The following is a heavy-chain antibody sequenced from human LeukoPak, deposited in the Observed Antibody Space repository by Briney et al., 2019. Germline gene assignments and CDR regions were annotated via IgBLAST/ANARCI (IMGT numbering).Heavy chain of an antibody. CDR3: AKDRSSGGSCYNY. CDR2: ISGSGGAT. V-gene: IGHV3-23*01. Sequence: GGSLRLSCAASGFTFSNYAMTWVRQAPGKGLEWVSGISGSGGATYYADSVKGRFTISRDNSENTVYLQMNSLIVEDTAIYYCAKDRSSGGSCYNYWGRGTQVTVSS. J-gene: IGHJ4*02. D-gene: IGHD2-15*01. CDR1: GFTFSNYA.